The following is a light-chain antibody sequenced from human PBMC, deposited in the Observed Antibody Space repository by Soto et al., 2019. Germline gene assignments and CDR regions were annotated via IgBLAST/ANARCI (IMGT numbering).Light chain of an antibody. CDR1: QSVSNF. CDR2: DAS. J-gene: IGKJ5*01. V-gene: IGKV3-11*01. CDR3: QQRSDWPIT. Sequence: EIVLTHSPATLSXXXXXXXXXXXRASQSVSNFVAWYQQKPGQAPRLLIYDASNRASGIPARFSGSGSGTDFTLTITSLEPEDFAVYSCQQRSDWPITFGQGTRLEIK.